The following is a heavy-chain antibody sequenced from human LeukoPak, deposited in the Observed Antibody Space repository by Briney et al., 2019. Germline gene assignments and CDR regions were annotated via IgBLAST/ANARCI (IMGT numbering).Heavy chain of an antibody. Sequence: SETLSLTCTVSGGSISSYYWSWIRQPAGKGLEWIGRIYTSGSTNYNPSLKSRVTMSVVTSKNQFSLQLSSVTAADTAVYYCARDGGHVGDAFDIWGQGTMVTVSS. D-gene: IGHD1-26*01. CDR2: IYTSGST. CDR1: GGSISSYY. V-gene: IGHV4-4*07. J-gene: IGHJ3*02. CDR3: ARDGGHVGDAFDI.